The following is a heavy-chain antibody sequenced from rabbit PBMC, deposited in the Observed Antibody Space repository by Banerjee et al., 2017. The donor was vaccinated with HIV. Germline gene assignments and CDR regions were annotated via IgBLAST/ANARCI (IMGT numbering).Heavy chain of an antibody. V-gene: IGHV1S7*01. J-gene: IGHJ4*01. CDR3: ARDLDSVIGWNFGW. CDR2: IDPVFGNT. Sequence: QVKESGGGLVQPGGSLELSCKVSGFDFSSYYMTWVRQAPGKGLEWTGYIDPVFGNTYYASWVNGRFTISSDNAQNTVDLQMNSLTAADTATYFCARDLDSVIGWNFGWWGPGTLVTVS. D-gene: IGHD1-1*01. CDR1: GFDFSSYY.